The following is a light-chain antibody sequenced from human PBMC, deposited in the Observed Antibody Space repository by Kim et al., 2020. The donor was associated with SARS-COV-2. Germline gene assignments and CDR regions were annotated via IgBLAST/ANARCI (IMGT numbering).Light chain of an antibody. CDR3: HVWDSGTYHVV. V-gene: IGLV3-21*04. CDR2: YDT. CDR1: NSGSKG. Sequence: APGKAARISCGGNNSGSKGVQWLQKKAGQAPVMVIYYDTSRPSGIPERFSASSSGNTATLTISSVEAGDEADYYCHVWDSGTYHVVFGGGTQLTVL. J-gene: IGLJ2*01.